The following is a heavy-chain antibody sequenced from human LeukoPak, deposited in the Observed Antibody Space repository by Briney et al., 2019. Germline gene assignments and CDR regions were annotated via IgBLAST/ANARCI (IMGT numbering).Heavy chain of an antibody. CDR2: IYSGGST. D-gene: IGHD2-2*01. Sequence: GGSLRLSCAASGFTVSSNYMSWVRQAPGKGLEWVSVIYSGGSTYYADSVKGRFTISRDNSKNTLYLQVNSLRAEDTAVYYCARDHCSSTSCYGDNWFDHWGQGTLVTVSS. CDR3: ARDHCSSTSCYGDNWFDH. CDR1: GFTVSSNY. V-gene: IGHV3-53*01. J-gene: IGHJ5*02.